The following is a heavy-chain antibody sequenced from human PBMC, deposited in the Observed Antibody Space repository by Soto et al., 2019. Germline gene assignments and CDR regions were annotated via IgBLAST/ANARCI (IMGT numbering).Heavy chain of an antibody. Sequence: AQLLESGGELIQPGGSLRLSCAASGFTYSSHGMSWVRQAPGKGLEWIAGLSRGGGSTYYADSVKGRFTISRDNSKNTLDLITNSLRVEDTALYYCARDGQYRTDGFDIWGQGTMVTVSS. CDR2: LSRGGGST. CDR1: GFTYSSHG. D-gene: IGHD5-12*01. V-gene: IGHV3-23*01. CDR3: ARDGQYRTDGFDI. J-gene: IGHJ3*02.